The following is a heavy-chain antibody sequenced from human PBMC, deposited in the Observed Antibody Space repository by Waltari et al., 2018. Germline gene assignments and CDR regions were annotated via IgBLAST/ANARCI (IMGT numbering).Heavy chain of an antibody. D-gene: IGHD6-6*01. CDR2: INPSFGTA. CDR3: AREGVAARREDYYYYMDV. V-gene: IGHV1-69*12. J-gene: IGHJ6*03. CDR1: GGTFSSYA. Sequence: QVQLVQSGAEVKKPGSSVKVSCKASGGTFSSYAISWVRQAPGQGLEWMGGINPSFGTANNEQKLQGRVTITADESTSTAYMELSSLRSEDTAVYYCAREGVAARREDYYYYMDVWGKGTTVTVSS.